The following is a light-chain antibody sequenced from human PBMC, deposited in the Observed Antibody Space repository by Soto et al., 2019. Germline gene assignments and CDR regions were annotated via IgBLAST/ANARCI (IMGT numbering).Light chain of an antibody. CDR2: DAS. J-gene: IGKJ4*01. CDR3: QQYDNLPA. V-gene: IGKV1-5*01. CDR1: QSISSW. Sequence: DIQMTQSPSTLSASVGDRVTITCRASQSISSWLAWYQQKPGKAPKLLIYDASNLETGVPSRFSGSGSGTDFTFTISSLQPEDIATYYCQQYDNLPAFGGGTKV.